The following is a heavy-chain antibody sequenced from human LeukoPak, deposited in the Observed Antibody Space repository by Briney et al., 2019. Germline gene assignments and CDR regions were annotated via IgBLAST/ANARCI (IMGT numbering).Heavy chain of an antibody. CDR1: GGSISSSTHY. J-gene: IGHJ6*02. Sequence: SETLSLTCTVSGGSISSSTHYWGWIHQPPGKGLEWIGRIYYSGTTYYNPSLKDRVAISVDTSKNQFSLRLTSVSAADTAVYFCSRRPYYYGMDVWGQGTTVTVS. CDR2: IYYSGTT. V-gene: IGHV4-39*01. CDR3: SRRPYYYGMDV.